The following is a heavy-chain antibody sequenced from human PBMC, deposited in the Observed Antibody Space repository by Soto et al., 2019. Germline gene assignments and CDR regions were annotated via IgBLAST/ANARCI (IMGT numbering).Heavy chain of an antibody. Sequence: QVPLVQSGAEVKKPGASVKVSCKVSVYTFTDLSMHWVRQAPGEGLEWMGGFDPEKGKRIYAQNFQGRVTMTEDTSTGTAYMELSSLRSDDTAVYYCAASILRVWVLPHFHYWGQGTLVSVSS. V-gene: IGHV1-24*01. D-gene: IGHD3-10*01. CDR2: FDPEKGKR. CDR1: VYTFTDLS. CDR3: AASILRVWVLPHFHY. J-gene: IGHJ1*01.